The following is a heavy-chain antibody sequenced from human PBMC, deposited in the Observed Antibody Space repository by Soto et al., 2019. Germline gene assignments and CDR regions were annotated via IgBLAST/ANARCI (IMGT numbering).Heavy chain of an antibody. CDR1: GYSFPTYG. V-gene: IGHV1-18*04. D-gene: IGHD3-22*01. CDR3: ARGSSGYYPDAFDI. Sequence: QVQLVQSGGEMKKPGASVMVSCKASGYSFPTYGISWVRQAPEQGLQWMGWGSAYIGATNYAQKLQGRVTMTTDTSTSTAYMELRNLRSDDTAVYYCARGSSGYYPDAFDIWGQGTIITVSS. CDR2: GSAYIGAT. J-gene: IGHJ3*02.